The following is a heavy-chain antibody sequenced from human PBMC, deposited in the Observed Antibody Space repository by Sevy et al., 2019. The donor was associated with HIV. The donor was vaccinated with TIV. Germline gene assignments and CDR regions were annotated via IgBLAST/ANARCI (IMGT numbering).Heavy chain of an antibody. V-gene: IGHV3-48*01. J-gene: IGHJ4*02. Sequence: GGFLRLSCAASGFTFSSYSMNCVRQAPGKGLEWVSYISGSGSTIYYADSVKGRFTISRDNAKNSLYLQMNSLRAVDSAVYYCARLSAHSCSWSYFDYWGQGTLVTVSS. D-gene: IGHD6-13*01. CDR1: GFTFSSYS. CDR3: ARLSAHSCSWSYFDY. CDR2: ISGSGSTI.